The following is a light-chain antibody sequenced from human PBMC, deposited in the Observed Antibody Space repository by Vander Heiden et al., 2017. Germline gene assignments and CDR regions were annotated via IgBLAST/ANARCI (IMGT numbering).Light chain of an antibody. Sequence: QSALTQPASVSGSPRPSITISCPGTSSDVGGYNYVSWYQQHPGKAPKLMIYEVSNRPSGVSNRFSGSKSGNTASLTISGLQAEDEADYYCSSYTSSSTLDWVFGGGTKLTVL. V-gene: IGLV2-14*01. CDR1: SSDVGGYNY. CDR2: EVS. CDR3: SSYTSSSTLDWV. J-gene: IGLJ3*02.